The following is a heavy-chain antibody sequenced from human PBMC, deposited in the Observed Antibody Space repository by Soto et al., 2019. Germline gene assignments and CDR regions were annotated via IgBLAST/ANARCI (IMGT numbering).Heavy chain of an antibody. D-gene: IGHD4-17*01. CDR1: GFTFSDYY. J-gene: IGHJ3*02. CDR2: ASSFGTTT. CDR3: ARNYGDSSAFDI. V-gene: IGHV3-11*01. Sequence: QVQLVESGGGLVKPGGSLRLSCVGSGFTFSDYYMSWIRQAPGKGLEWVSYASSFGTTTDYADSVKGRFTISRDNAKNSLYVQMSSLRVDDTAVYYCARNYGDSSAFDIWGQGTMVTVSS.